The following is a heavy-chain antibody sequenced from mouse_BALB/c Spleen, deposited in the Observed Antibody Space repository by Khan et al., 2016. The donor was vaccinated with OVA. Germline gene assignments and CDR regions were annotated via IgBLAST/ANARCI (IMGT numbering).Heavy chain of an antibody. CDR1: GYTFINYW. V-gene: IGHV1-4*02. Sequence: VQLQESGAGLVKPSPSLYISCTVSGYTFINYWIFWVNQRPGQGLEWIGYINRSTGYTEYNQNLKDMITLTADKSYSTFYMQLSSLTSEDSAVYGCARSRLRCALDYWGQGTTLTVSS. J-gene: IGHJ2*01. CDR3: ARSRLRCALDY. CDR2: INRSTGYT. D-gene: IGHD1-1*01.